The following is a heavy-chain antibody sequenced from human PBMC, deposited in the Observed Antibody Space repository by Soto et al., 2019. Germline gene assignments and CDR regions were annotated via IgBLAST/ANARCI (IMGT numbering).Heavy chain of an antibody. V-gene: IGHV1-8*01. Sequence: ASVKVSCKASGYTFTSYDINWVRQATGQGLEWMGWMNPNSGNTGYAQKFQGRVTMTRDTSISTAYMELSSLRSEDTAVYYCARRLYYDFWSGYYTPLDAFDIWG. CDR1: GYTFTSYD. J-gene: IGHJ3*02. D-gene: IGHD3-3*01. CDR3: ARRLYYDFWSGYYTPLDAFDI. CDR2: MNPNSGNT.